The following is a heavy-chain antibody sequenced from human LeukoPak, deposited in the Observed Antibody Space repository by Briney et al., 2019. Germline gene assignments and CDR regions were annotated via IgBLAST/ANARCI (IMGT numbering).Heavy chain of an antibody. CDR2: IKQDGSEK. J-gene: IGHJ6*02. D-gene: IGHD6-13*01. CDR1: GFTFSSYW. CDR3: ARVLDRAAAGRSRGMDV. V-gene: IGHV3-7*01. Sequence: GGSLRLSCAASGFTFSSYWMSWVRQAPGKGLEWVANIKQDGSEKYYVDSVKGRFTISRDNAKNSLYLQMNSLRAEDTAVYYCARVLDRAAAGRSRGMDVWGQGTTVTVSS.